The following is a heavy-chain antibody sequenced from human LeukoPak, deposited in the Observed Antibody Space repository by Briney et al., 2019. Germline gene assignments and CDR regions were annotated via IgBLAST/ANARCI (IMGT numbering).Heavy chain of an antibody. D-gene: IGHD1-20*01. Sequence: GGSLRLSCAASGFTFSNAWMSWVRQAPGRGLEWISYIGLASGFTSYADSVKGRFTISSDTATNSLYLHMHSLRAEDTAVYYCARDHNWAFDYWGQGALVTVSS. CDR3: ARDHNWAFDY. J-gene: IGHJ4*02. V-gene: IGHV3-11*06. CDR2: IGLASGFT. CDR1: GFTFSNAW.